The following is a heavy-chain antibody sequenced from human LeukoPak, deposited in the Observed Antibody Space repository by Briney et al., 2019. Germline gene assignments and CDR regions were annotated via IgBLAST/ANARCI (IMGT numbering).Heavy chain of an antibody. V-gene: IGHV3-23*01. CDR2: ISGSGGSK. CDR3: AKAGGFCSGTSCPTDS. Sequence: GGSLRLSCAASGFTFSSYAMSWVRQAPGKGLEWVSSISGSGGSKYFADSVTGRFTISRDISMNTLYLQMNSLRAEVTAVYYCAKAGGFCSGTSCPTDSWGQGTLVTVSS. D-gene: IGHD2-2*01. J-gene: IGHJ4*02. CDR1: GFTFSSYA.